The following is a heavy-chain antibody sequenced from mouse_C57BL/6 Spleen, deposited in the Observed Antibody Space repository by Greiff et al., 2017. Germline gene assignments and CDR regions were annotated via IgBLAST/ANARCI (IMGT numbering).Heavy chain of an antibody. J-gene: IGHJ3*01. CDR3: ASGLLFAY. CDR1: GYTFTSYG. D-gene: IGHD1-1*01. V-gene: IGHV1-81*01. CDR2: IYPRSGNT. Sequence: QVQLKESGAELARPGASVKLSCKASGYTFTSYGISWVKQRPGQGLEWIGEIYPRSGNTYYNEKFKGKATLTADKSSSTAYMELRSLTSEDSAVYFCASGLLFAYWGQGTLVTVSA.